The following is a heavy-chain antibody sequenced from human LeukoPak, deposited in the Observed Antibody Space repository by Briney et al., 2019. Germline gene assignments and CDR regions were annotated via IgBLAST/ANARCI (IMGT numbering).Heavy chain of an antibody. V-gene: IGHV3-23*01. D-gene: IGHD5-12*01. Sequence: GGSLRLSCAASGFTFSSYAMSWVRQAPGKGLEWVSAISGSGGSTYYADSVKGRFTISRDNSKNTLYLQVNSLRAEDTAVYYCAKDRARGYEFDYWGQGTLVTVSS. J-gene: IGHJ4*02. CDR2: ISGSGGST. CDR3: AKDRARGYEFDY. CDR1: GFTFSSYA.